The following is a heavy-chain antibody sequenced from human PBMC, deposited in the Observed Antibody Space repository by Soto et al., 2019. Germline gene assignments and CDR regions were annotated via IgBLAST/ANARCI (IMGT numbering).Heavy chain of an antibody. D-gene: IGHD3-22*01. Sequence: ASVKVSCKASGYTFTSYAMHWVRQAPGQRLEWMGWINADNGNTKYSQKLQGRVTMTTDTSTSTAYMELRSLRSDDTAVYYCARGDFYDSSGPFSDAFDIWGQGTMVTVSS. CDR2: INADNGNT. J-gene: IGHJ3*02. V-gene: IGHV1-3*01. CDR3: ARGDFYDSSGPFSDAFDI. CDR1: GYTFTSYA.